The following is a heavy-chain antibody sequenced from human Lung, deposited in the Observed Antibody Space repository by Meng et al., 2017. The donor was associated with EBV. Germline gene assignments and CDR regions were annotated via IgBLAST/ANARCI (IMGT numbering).Heavy chain of an antibody. Sequence: LEEAGPTLGNPTPTLLLTCTFLAFLLSISGVGVGWIRQPPGKALGWLALIYWDDDKRYSPSLKSRLTITKDTTKNQVVLTMTNMDPVDTATYYCTHRPMTSAYYYFDYWGQGTLVTVSS. CDR3: THRPMTSAYYYFDY. CDR1: AFLLSISGVG. CDR2: IYWDDDK. J-gene: IGHJ4*02. D-gene: IGHD3-22*01. V-gene: IGHV2-5*02.